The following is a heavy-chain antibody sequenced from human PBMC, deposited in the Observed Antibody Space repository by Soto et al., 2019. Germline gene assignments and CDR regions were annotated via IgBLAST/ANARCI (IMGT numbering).Heavy chain of an antibody. V-gene: IGHV3-30*18. CDR3: AKDHYVSRSGSVSPYYFDY. D-gene: IGHD3-10*01. Sequence: PGGSLRLSCAVSGFTFPNFAMHWVRQAPGKGLEWVELISSDGNRRYYADSVKGRFTISRDNSKNTLYLQMYGLTTEDTAVFYCAKDHYVSRSGSVSPYYFDYWGQGTLVTVSS. CDR1: GFTFPNFA. CDR2: ISSDGNRR. J-gene: IGHJ4*02.